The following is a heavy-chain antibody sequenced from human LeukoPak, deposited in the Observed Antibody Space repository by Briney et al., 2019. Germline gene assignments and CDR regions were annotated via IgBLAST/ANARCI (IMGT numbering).Heavy chain of an antibody. D-gene: IGHD5-12*01. V-gene: IGHV3-30*18. J-gene: IGHJ6*04. Sequence: AGGSLRLSCAASGFTFSSYGMHWVRQAPGKGLEWVAVISYDGSNKYYADSVKGRFTISRDNSKNTLYLQMNSLRAEDTAVYYCAKDQGANSGYSQNYYYYGMDVWGKGTTVTVSS. CDR2: ISYDGSNK. CDR3: AKDQGANSGYSQNYYYYGMDV. CDR1: GFTFSSYG.